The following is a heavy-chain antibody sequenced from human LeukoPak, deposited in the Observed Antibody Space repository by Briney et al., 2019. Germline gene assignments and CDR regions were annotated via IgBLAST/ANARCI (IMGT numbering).Heavy chain of an antibody. D-gene: IGHD3-9*01. CDR2: IKQDGSEK. J-gene: IGHJ3*02. V-gene: IGHV3-7*01. CDR3: ARPTYYDILTGYWDYAFDI. CDR1: GFTFSSYA. Sequence: GGSLRLSCVASGFTFSSYAMHWVRQTPGKGLEWVANIKQDGSEKYYVDSVKGRFTISRDNAKNSLYLQMNSLRAEDTAVYYCARPTYYDILTGYWDYAFDIWGQGTMVTVSS.